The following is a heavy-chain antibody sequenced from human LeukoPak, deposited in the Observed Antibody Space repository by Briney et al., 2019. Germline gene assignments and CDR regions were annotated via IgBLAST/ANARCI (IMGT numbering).Heavy chain of an antibody. CDR3: ARVGDYYDSSGYFNY. CDR2: IIPIFGTA. V-gene: IGHV1-69*13. Sequence: GASVKVSCKASGGTFSSYAFSWVRQAPGQGLEWMGGIIPIFGTANYAQRFQGRVTITADESTSTAYMELSSLRSEDTAVYYCARVGDYYDSSGYFNYWGQGTLVTVSS. D-gene: IGHD3-22*01. J-gene: IGHJ4*02. CDR1: GGTFSSYA.